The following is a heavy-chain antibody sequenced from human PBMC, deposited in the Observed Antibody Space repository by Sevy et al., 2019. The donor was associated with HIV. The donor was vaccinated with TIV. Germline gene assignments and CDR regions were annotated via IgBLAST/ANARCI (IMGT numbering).Heavy chain of an antibody. CDR2: ISGSGGST. Sequence: GGSLRLSCEASGFTFSTYAMSWVRQAPGKGLQWVSVISGSGGSTYYVDSVNGRFTISRDNAKNTMYLQMNSLRAEDTVVCYCARRPDLGVLIPTGVLDVWGLGTTVTVSS. J-gene: IGHJ6*02. CDR1: GFTFSTYA. D-gene: IGHD3-3*01. V-gene: IGHV3-23*01. CDR3: ARRPDLGVLIPTGVLDV.